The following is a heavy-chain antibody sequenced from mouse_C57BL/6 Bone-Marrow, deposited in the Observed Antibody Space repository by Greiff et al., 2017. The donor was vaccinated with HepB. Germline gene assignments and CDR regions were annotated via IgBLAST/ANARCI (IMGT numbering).Heavy chain of an antibody. V-gene: IGHV1-26*01. CDR3: ARILLRFAY. Sequence: EVQLQQSGPELVKPGASVKISCKASGYTFTDYYMNWVKQSHGKSLEWIGDINPNNGGTSYNQKFKGKATLTVDKSSSTAYMELRSLTSEDSAVYYCARILLRFAYWGQGTLVTVSA. D-gene: IGHD1-1*01. J-gene: IGHJ3*01. CDR1: GYTFTDYY. CDR2: INPNNGGT.